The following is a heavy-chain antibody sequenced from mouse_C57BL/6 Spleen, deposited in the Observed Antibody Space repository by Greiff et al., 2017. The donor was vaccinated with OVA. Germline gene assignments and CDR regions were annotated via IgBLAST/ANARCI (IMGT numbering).Heavy chain of an antibody. J-gene: IGHJ4*01. V-gene: IGHV5-9*01. Sequence: DVKLVESGGGLVKPGGSLKLSCAASGFTFSSYTMSWVRQTPEKRLEWVATISGGGGNTYYPDSVKGRFTISRDNAKNTLYLQMSSLRSEDTALYYCARHLYYSNTYAMDYWGQGTSVTVSS. D-gene: IGHD2-5*01. CDR1: GFTFSSYT. CDR3: ARHLYYSNTYAMDY. CDR2: ISGGGGNT.